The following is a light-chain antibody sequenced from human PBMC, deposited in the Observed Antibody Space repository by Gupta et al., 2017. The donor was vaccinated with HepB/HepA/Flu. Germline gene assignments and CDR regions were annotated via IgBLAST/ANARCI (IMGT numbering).Light chain of an antibody. CDR3: QQYNNWPRT. CDR2: DAS. J-gene: IGKJ1*01. CDR1: QSVSSN. Sequence: EIVMTQSPATLSVSPGERVTLSCRASQSVSSNLAWYQQKPGQAPRLLIYDASTRTTGIPARFSGSGSGTEFTLTISSLQSEDFAVDYCQQYNNWPRTFGQGTKVEIK. V-gene: IGKV3-15*01.